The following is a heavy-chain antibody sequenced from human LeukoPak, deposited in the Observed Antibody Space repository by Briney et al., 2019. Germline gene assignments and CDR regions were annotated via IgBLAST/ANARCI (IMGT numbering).Heavy chain of an antibody. CDR2: MKTGETTI. V-gene: IGHV3-74*01. J-gene: IGHJ4*02. Sequence: GGSLRLSCAASGFIFSTYWMHWVRQAPGKGLVWVSRMKTGETTITYADSVKGRFTISRDNAKNTLYLQMNSLRVDDTAVYYCATSAIGPIFASWGQGTLVTVSS. CDR1: GFIFSTYW. CDR3: ATSAIGPIFAS. D-gene: IGHD3-22*01.